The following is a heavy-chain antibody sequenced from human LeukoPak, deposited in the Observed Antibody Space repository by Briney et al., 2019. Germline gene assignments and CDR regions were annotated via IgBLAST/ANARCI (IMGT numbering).Heavy chain of an antibody. CDR3: ASYGAGREFDY. D-gene: IGHD4-17*01. Sequence: SETLSLTCAVYGGSFSGYYWSWIRQPPGKGLEWIGEINHSGSTNYNPSLKSRVTISVDTSKNQFSLKLSSVTAADTAVYYCASYGAGREFDYWGQGTLVTVSS. CDR2: INHSGST. V-gene: IGHV4-34*01. CDR1: GGSFSGYY. J-gene: IGHJ4*02.